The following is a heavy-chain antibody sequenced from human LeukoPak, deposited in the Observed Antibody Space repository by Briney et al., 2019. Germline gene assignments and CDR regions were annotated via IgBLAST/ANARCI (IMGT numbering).Heavy chain of an antibody. CDR1: GGSISSGGYY. J-gene: IGHJ6*02. V-gene: IGHV4-31*03. D-gene: IGHD3-3*01. CDR2: IYYSGST. Sequence: NPSQTLSLTCTVSGGSISSGGYYWSWIRQHPGKGLEWIGYIYYSGSTYYNPSLKSRVTISVDTSKNQFSLKLSSVTAADTAVYYCARVTIFGVATSPKYYYYGMDVWGQGTTVTVSS. CDR3: ARVTIFGVATSPKYYYYGMDV.